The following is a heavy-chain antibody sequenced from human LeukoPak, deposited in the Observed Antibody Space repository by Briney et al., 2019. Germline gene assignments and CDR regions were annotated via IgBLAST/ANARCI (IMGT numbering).Heavy chain of an antibody. V-gene: IGHV4-59*01. D-gene: IGHD3-22*01. J-gene: IGHJ6*03. Sequence: SETLSLTCTVSGGSISSYYWSWIRQPPGKGLEWIGYIYYSGSTNCNPSLKSRVTISVGTSKNQFSLKLSSVTAADTAVYYCARGRSSGYYYYYYYMDVWGKGTTVTVSS. CDR3: ARGRSSGYYYYYYYMDV. CDR2: IYYSGST. CDR1: GGSISSYY.